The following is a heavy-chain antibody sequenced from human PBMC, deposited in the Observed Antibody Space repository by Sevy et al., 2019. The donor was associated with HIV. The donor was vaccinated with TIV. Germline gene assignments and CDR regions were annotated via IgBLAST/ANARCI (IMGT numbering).Heavy chain of an antibody. CDR2: ISSSADST. CDR3: AKPPSGATRSFDF. V-gene: IGHV3-23*01. Sequence: GESLKISCAASGFTFSNYAMTWVRQAPGKGLEWVSSISSSADSTSYADSVKGRFSISRDNSKNTLYLQMNRLRAEDTAVYYCAKPPSGATRSFDFWGQGTLVTVSS. D-gene: IGHD3-10*01. J-gene: IGHJ4*02. CDR1: GFTFSNYA.